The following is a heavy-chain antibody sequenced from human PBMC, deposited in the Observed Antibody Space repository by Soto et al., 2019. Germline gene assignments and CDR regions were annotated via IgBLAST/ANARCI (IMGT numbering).Heavy chain of an antibody. J-gene: IGHJ4*02. Sequence: QVQLVQSGAEVKKPGASVKVSCKASGYTFTGYSVGWVRQAPGQGLEWMGWISAYSGDTYYTQRFQARLTMTTDASTSTAYMELRSLRSDDTAVYYCARPSGSYGDYAWSLKYWGQGTLVTVSS. CDR1: GYTFTGYS. CDR3: ARPSGSYGDYAWSLKY. CDR2: ISAYSGDT. V-gene: IGHV1-18*01. D-gene: IGHD4-17*01.